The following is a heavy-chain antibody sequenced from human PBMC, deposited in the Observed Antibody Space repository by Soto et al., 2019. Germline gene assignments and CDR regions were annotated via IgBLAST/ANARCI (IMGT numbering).Heavy chain of an antibody. D-gene: IGHD3-16*02. Sequence: QVQLVQSGAEVKKPGSSVKVSCKASGGTFSSYAISWVRQAPGQGLEWMGGIIPIFGTANYAQKFQGRVTITADESTSTADMELSSLRYEDTAVYYCARVKKYDYVWGSYRYTEDYFDYWGQGTLVTVSS. CDR3: ARVKKYDYVWGSYRYTEDYFDY. CDR1: GGTFSSYA. CDR2: IIPIFGTA. V-gene: IGHV1-69*01. J-gene: IGHJ4*02.